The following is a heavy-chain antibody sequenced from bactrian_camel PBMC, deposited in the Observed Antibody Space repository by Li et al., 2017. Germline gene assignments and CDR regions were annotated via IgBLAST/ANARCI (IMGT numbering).Heavy chain of an antibody. J-gene: IGHJ4*01. CDR3: AAGFGGNRVLEGNNYQY. D-gene: IGHD3*01. Sequence: EVQLVESGGGSVQAGGSLRLSCVAVQDTTKRNTMAWFRQSPGKGREGLAAMYGGGATYTERTYYADSVKGRFTISQDSAKKTLYLQMSRLKLEDTAMYYCAAGFGGNRVLEGNNYQYWGQGTQVTVS. CDR1: QDTTKRNT. V-gene: IGHV3S31*01. CDR2: MYGGGATYTERT.